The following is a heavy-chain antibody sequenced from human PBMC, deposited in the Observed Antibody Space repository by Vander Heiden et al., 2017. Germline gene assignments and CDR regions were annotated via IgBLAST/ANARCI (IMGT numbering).Heavy chain of an antibody. J-gene: IGHJ4*02. CDR3: AKDFWIAVAGFDY. D-gene: IGHD6-19*01. CDR2: ISGSGGST. Sequence: EVQLLESGGGLVQPGGSLRLSCAAPGFTFSSYAMSWVRQAPGKGLEWVSAISGSGGSTYYADSVKGRFTISRDNSKNTLYLQMNSLRAEDTAVYYCAKDFWIAVAGFDYWGQGTLVTVSS. V-gene: IGHV3-23*01. CDR1: GFTFSSYA.